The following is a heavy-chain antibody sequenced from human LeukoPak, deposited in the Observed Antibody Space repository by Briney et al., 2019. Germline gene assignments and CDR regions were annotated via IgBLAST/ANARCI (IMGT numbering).Heavy chain of an antibody. V-gene: IGHV4-30-4*01. D-gene: IGHD3-10*01. CDR3: ARDRDYYKSGSHASTLDY. CDR1: GGSINSGGYY. CDR2: ISGGV. J-gene: IGHJ4*02. Sequence: SETLSLTCTVSGGSINSGGYYWSWIRQTPGQGLEWIGYISGGVYYNPSLESRVTISADTSKNQFSLKLSSVTAADTAVYYCARDRDYYKSGSHASTLDYWGQGSLVTVSS.